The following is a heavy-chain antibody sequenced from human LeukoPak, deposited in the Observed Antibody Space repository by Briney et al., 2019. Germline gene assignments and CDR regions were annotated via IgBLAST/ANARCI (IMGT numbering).Heavy chain of an antibody. D-gene: IGHD6-13*01. CDR1: GGTFSSYA. Sequence: SVKVSCKASGGTFSSYAISWVQQAPGQGLEWMGRIIPIFGTANYAQKFQGRVTITTDESTSTAYMELSSLRSEDTAVYYCASLPNGAAGSFDYWGQGTLVTVSS. V-gene: IGHV1-69*05. CDR3: ASLPNGAAGSFDY. CDR2: IIPIFGTA. J-gene: IGHJ4*02.